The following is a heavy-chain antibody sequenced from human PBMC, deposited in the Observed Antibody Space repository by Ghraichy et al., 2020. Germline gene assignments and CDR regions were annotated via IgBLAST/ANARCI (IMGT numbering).Heavy chain of an antibody. CDR1: GFTFSSYS. Sequence: GGSLRLSCAASGFTFSSYSMNWVRQASGKGLEWVSSISSSSSYIYYADSVKGRFTISRDNAKNSLYLQMNSLRAEDTAVYYCARVSRIRGFDPWGQGTLVTVSS. CDR3: ARVSRIRGFDP. V-gene: IGHV3-21*01. J-gene: IGHJ5*02. CDR2: ISSSSSYI. D-gene: IGHD2-15*01.